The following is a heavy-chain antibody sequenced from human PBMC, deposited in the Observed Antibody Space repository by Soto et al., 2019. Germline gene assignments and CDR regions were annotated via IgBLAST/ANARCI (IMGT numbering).Heavy chain of an antibody. CDR3: AKGTYDYIWGSYTHFDY. D-gene: IGHD3-16*01. J-gene: IGHJ4*02. Sequence: GGSLRLSCAASGFTFDDYAMHWVRQAPGKGLEWVSGISWNSGSIGYADSVKGRFTISRDNAKNSLYLQMNSLRAEDTALYYCAKGTYDYIWGSYTHFDYWGQGTLVTVSS. V-gene: IGHV3-9*01. CDR1: GFTFDDYA. CDR2: ISWNSGSI.